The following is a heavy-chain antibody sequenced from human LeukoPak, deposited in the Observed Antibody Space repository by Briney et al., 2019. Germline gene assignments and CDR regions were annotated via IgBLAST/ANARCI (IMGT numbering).Heavy chain of an antibody. D-gene: IGHD6-19*01. J-gene: IGHJ4*02. CDR2: MNPNSGNT. V-gene: IGHV1-8*01. CDR1: GYTFTSYD. CDR3: ARRLSGGWDDTFDY. Sequence: ASVKVSCKASGYTFTSYDINWVRQATGQGLEWMGWMNPNSGNTGYAQKFQGRVTMTRNTSISTAYMELSSLRSEDTAVYYCARRLSGGWDDTFDYWGQGTLVTVSS.